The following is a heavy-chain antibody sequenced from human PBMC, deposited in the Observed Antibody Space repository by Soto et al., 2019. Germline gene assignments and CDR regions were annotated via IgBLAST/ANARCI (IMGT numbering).Heavy chain of an antibody. V-gene: IGHV3-23*01. CDR3: AKFFVETGSNSGWPWSFHY. J-gene: IGHJ4*02. CDR1: GFTFSNYA. D-gene: IGHD6-25*01. CDR2: ISGSGGTT. Sequence: EVQLLESGGGLVQPGRSLRLSCAASGFTFSNYAMSWVRQAPGQGLDWVSAISGSGGTTYYADSVNGRFTISRDNSKNTLFLQMNSLRAEAAAVYYCAKFFVETGSNSGWPWSFHYGGQGTLVTVSS.